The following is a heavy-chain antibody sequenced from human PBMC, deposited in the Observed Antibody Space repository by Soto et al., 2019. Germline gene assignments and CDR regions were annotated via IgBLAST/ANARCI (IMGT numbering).Heavy chain of an antibody. CDR3: ERRPKDYYYGMDV. CDR1: GFTFSSYE. Sequence: EVYLVQSGGGLVQPGGSLRLSCAASGFTFSSYEMHWVRQAPGKGLEWLSYITSSGSIIYYAGSVKGRITITSDSPNNARYLQMNSLRAEDTAVYYCERRPKDYYYGMDVWGQGTTVTVSS. J-gene: IGHJ6*02. V-gene: IGHV3-48*03. CDR2: ITSSGSII.